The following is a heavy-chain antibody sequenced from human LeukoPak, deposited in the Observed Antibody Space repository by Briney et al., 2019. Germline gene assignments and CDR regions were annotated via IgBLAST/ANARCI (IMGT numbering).Heavy chain of an antibody. CDR2: ISSSSSYI. V-gene: IGHV3-21*01. Sequence: GGSLRLSCAASGFPFSSYSMNWVRQAPGKGLEWISSISSSSSYIYYADSVKGRFTISRDNAKNSLYLQMNSLRAEDTAVYYCARDFDGIMVRGAPGYWGQGTLVTVSS. D-gene: IGHD3-10*01. J-gene: IGHJ4*02. CDR1: GFPFSSYS. CDR3: ARDFDGIMVRGAPGY.